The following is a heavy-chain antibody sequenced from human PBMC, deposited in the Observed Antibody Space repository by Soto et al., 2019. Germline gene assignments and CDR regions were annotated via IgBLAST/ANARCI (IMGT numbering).Heavy chain of an antibody. CDR1: GGSFSGYY. D-gene: IGHD3-22*01. Sequence: SETLSLTCAVYGGSFSGYYWSWIRQPPGKGLEWIGEINHSGSTNYNPSLKSRVTISVDTSKNQFSLKLSSVTAADTAVYYCARRITMIVVVIMRSSWFDPWGQGTLVTVSS. J-gene: IGHJ5*02. CDR3: ARRITMIVVVIMRSSWFDP. V-gene: IGHV4-34*01. CDR2: INHSGST.